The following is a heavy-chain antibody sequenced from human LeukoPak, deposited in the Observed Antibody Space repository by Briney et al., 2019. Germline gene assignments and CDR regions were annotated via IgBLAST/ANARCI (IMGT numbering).Heavy chain of an antibody. CDR1: GFTFSSYW. CDR3: ARETYYYDRSVGY. CDR2: INSDGSST. D-gene: IGHD3-22*01. J-gene: IGHJ4*02. V-gene: IGHV3-74*01. Sequence: PGGSLRLSCAASGFTFSSYWMHWVRQAPGKGLVWVSRINSDGSSTSYADSVKGRFTISRDNAKNSLYQQMNSLRAEDTAVYYCARETYYYDRSVGYWGQGTLVTVSS.